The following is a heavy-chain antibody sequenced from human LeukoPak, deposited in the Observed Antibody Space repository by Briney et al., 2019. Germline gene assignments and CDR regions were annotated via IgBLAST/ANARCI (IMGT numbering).Heavy chain of an antibody. D-gene: IGHD1-26*01. CDR1: GGSISSRNW. CDR3: ARGQGAADY. Sequence: PSETLSLTCAVSGGSISSRNWWGWVRQPPGKGLEWIGEISRTGNIDYDPSVRGRATISLDKSKTQFSLRLTSLTSADTAVYYCARGQGAADYWGQGILIIVS. J-gene: IGHJ4*02. V-gene: IGHV4-4*02. CDR2: ISRTGNI.